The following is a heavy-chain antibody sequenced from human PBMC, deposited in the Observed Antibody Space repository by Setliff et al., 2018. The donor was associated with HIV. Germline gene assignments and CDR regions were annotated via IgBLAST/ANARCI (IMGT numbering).Heavy chain of an antibody. CDR2: ISGNPYGGTT. V-gene: IGHV3-49*04. D-gene: IGHD3-3*01. CDR1: GLTFSNCG. Sequence: LRLSCATSGLTFSNCGMHWVRQAPGKGLEWVGFISGNPYGGTTEYAASVKGRFTISRDDSKSIAYLQMNSLKTEDTAVYYCSRGVLQFLEWSSSGDYYYYMDVWGKGTTVTVSS. J-gene: IGHJ6*03. CDR3: SRGVLQFLEWSSSGDYYYYMDV.